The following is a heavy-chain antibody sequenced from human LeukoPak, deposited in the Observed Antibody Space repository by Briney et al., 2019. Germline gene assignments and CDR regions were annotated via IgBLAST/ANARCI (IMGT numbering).Heavy chain of an antibody. D-gene: IGHD1-26*01. CDR3: ARTISGSYPYYYFDY. Sequence: GGSLRLSCAASGFTLSSYSMNWVRQAPGKGLEWVSSISSSSSYIYYADSVKGRFTISGDNAKNSLYLQMNSLRAEDTAVYYCARTISGSYPYYYFDYWGQGTLVTVSS. J-gene: IGHJ4*02. CDR2: ISSSSSYI. V-gene: IGHV3-21*01. CDR1: GFTLSSYS.